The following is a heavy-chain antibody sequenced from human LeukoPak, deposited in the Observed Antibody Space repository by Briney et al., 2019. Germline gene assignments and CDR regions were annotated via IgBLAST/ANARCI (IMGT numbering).Heavy chain of an antibody. Sequence: PGGSLRLSCAASGFTISSYWMSWVRQAPGKGLEWEANIKQDGSEKYYVDSVKGRFTISRDNAKNSLYLQMNSLRAEDTAVYYCAKVRPIRAYHPRSGCAYRGEGTLVTVSS. J-gene: IGHJ4*02. CDR3: AKVRPIRAYHPRSGCAY. CDR1: GFTISSYW. V-gene: IGHV3-7*01. CDR2: IKQDGSEK. D-gene: IGHD3-3*01.